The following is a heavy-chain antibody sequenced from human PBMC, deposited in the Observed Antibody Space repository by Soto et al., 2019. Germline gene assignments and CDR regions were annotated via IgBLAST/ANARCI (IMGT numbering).Heavy chain of an antibody. CDR1: GYTFTSYG. Sequence: GASVKVSCKASGYTFTSYGISWVRQAPGQGLEWMGWISAYNGNTDYAQKLQGRVTMTTDTSTSTAYMELNSLRAEDTAIYYCAKDSHWAIISPTHDYWGHGTLVTVSS. V-gene: IGHV1-18*01. CDR2: ISAYNGNT. J-gene: IGHJ4*01. CDR3: AKDSHWAIISPTHDY. D-gene: IGHD2-2*01.